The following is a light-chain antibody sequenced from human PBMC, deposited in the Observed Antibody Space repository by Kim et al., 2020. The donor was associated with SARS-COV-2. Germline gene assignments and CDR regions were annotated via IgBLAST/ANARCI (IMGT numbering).Light chain of an antibody. Sequence: GPGVNISCSGSSPNIGINYVYWYQQLPGTAPKLLIYRNSQRPSVVPDRFSVSKPGTAASLAISGIRSEDEADYYCAAWDDSLNESMFGGGTQLSVL. J-gene: IGLJ3*02. V-gene: IGLV1-47*01. CDR3: AAWDDSLNESM. CDR2: RNS. CDR1: SPNIGINY.